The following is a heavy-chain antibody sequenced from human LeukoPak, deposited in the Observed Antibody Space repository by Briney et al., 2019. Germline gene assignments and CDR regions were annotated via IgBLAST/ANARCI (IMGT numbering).Heavy chain of an antibody. CDR1: GGSISSSSYY. V-gene: IGHV4-39*01. CDR3: ARHEYCSSTSCYSSFDY. D-gene: IGHD2-2*02. CDR2: INHSGST. J-gene: IGHJ4*02. Sequence: SETLSLTCTVSGGSISSSSYYWGWIRQPPGKGLEWIGEINHSGSTNYNPSLKSRVTISVDTSKNQFSLKLSSVTAADTAVYYCARHEYCSSTSCYSSFDYWGQGTLVTVSS.